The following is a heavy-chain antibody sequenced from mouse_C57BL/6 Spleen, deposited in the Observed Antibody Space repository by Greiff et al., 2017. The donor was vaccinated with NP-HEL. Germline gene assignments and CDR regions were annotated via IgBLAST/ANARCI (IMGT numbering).Heavy chain of an antibody. Sequence: EVQLQESGAELVRPGASVKLSCTASGFNIKDDYMHWVKQRPEQGLEWIGWIDPENGDTEYASKFQGKATITADTSSNTAYLQLSSLTSEDTAVYYCTTAYDRFAYWGQGTLVTVSA. V-gene: IGHV14-4*01. CDR2: IDPENGDT. J-gene: IGHJ3*01. D-gene: IGHD2-3*01. CDR1: GFNIKDDY. CDR3: TTAYDRFAY.